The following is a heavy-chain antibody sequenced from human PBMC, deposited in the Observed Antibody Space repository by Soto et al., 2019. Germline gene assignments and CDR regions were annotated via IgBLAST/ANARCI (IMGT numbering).Heavy chain of an antibody. CDR1: GYTFTSYG. Sequence: QVQLVQSGAEVEKPGASVKVSCKASGYTFTSYGISWVRQAPGQGLEWMGWISGDNDRTNYPQKLQGRVSMTTDTSTSTAYMELRSLRSDDTAVYYCARDHNFVRDHWGQGTLVTVSS. D-gene: IGHD1-1*01. J-gene: IGHJ4*02. CDR2: ISGDNDRT. V-gene: IGHV1-18*01. CDR3: ARDHNFVRDH.